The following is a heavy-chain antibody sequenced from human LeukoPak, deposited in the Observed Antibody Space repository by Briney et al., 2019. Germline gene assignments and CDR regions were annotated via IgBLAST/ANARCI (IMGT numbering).Heavy chain of an antibody. V-gene: IGHV1-46*01. CDR1: GYTFTSYF. CDR2: INPNGGGT. D-gene: IGHD2-2*01. J-gene: IGHJ4*02. Sequence: ASVKVPCKASGYTFTSYFMHWVRQAPGQGLEWMGIINPNGGGTSYAQKFQGRVTMTRDTSTSIVYMELNSLRSDDAAVYYCARDPYCSSSNCSPFDYWGQGTLVTVSS. CDR3: ARDPYCSSSNCSPFDY.